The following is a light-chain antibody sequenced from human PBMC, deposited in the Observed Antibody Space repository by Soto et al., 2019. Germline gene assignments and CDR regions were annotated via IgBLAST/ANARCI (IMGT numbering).Light chain of an antibody. CDR2: EDN. J-gene: IGLJ3*02. V-gene: IGLV2-23*01. Sequence: QSALTQPASVSGSPGQSITISCTGTRSDVGSYTLVSWYQRHPGRAPKLLIYEDNKRPSGVSYRFSGSKSGNTASLTISGLQADDEADYYCCSYAGSSTSWVFGGGTKVTVL. CDR3: CSYAGSSTSWV. CDR1: RSDVGSYTL.